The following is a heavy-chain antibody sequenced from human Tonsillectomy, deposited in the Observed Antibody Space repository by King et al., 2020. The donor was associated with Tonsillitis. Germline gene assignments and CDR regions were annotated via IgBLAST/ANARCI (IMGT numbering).Heavy chain of an antibody. CDR2: IFHNGRD. CDR3: AGHGYSGSYRNFLQIDQ. Sequence: QLQESGPGLVKPSETLSLTCSVSGASINSDYYYWAWIRQPPGKGLEWIGSIFHNGRDYYNPSLKSRASMSVDTSKKQFSLKVNSVAAADTAVYYCAGHGYSGSYRNFLQIDQWGQGTLVTVSS. J-gene: IGHJ5*02. D-gene: IGHD1-26*01. CDR1: GASINSDYYY. V-gene: IGHV4-39*01.